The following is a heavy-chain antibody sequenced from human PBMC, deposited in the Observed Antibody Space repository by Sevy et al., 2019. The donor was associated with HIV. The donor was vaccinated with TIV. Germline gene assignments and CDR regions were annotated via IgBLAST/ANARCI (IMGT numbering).Heavy chain of an antibody. J-gene: IGHJ3*01. CDR1: GFTFSSYP. CDR2: ISFDGTDK. CDR3: VRETTMLPRGAFDF. V-gene: IGHV3-30-3*01. Sequence: GGSLRLSCAASGFTFSSYPMHWVRQAPGKGLEWVSFISFDGTDKYYADSVKGRFTITRDNSKNTLFLQMNSLRAEGTAFYYCVRETTMLPRGAFDFWGQGTMVTVSS. D-gene: IGHD3-10*01.